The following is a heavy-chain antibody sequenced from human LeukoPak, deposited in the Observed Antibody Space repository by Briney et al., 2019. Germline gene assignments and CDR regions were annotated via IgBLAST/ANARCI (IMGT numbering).Heavy chain of an antibody. V-gene: IGHV3-72*01. CDR1: GFTFSSYS. D-gene: IGHD3-10*01. CDR3: ASLYGSGKRWVDP. J-gene: IGHJ5*02. Sequence: SGGSLRLSCAASGFTFSSYSMNWVRQAPGKGLEWVGRTRNKANSYTTEYAASVKGRFTISRDDSKNSLYLQMNSLKTEDTAVYYCASLYGSGKRWVDPWGQGTLVTVSS. CDR2: TRNKANSYTT.